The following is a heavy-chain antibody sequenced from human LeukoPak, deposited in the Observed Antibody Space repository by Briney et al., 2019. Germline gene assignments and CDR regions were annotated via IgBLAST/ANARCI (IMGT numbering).Heavy chain of an antibody. CDR2: IYHSGST. V-gene: IGHV4-38-2*02. CDR1: GFTFSSYS. CDR3: ARESLFGDPMV. J-gene: IGHJ4*02. Sequence: GSLRLSCAASGFTFSSYSMNWVRQAPGKGLEWIGSIYHSGSTYYNPSLKSRVTISVDTSKNQFSLKLSSVTAADTAVYYCARESLFGDPMVWGQGTLVTVSS. D-gene: IGHD3-10*02.